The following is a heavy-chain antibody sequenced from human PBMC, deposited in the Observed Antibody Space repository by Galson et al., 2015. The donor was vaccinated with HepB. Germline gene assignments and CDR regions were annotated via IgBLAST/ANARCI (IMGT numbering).Heavy chain of an antibody. CDR3: AKVRYCSSTSSRRTPCYGMDV. V-gene: IGHV3-30*18. CDR1: GFTFSSYG. D-gene: IGHD2-2*01. J-gene: IGHJ6*02. Sequence: SLRLSCAASGFTFSSYGMHWVRQAPGKGLEWVAVISYDGSNKYYADSVKGRFTISRDNSKNTLYLQMNSLRAEDTAVYYCAKVRYCSSTSSRRTPCYGMDVWGQGTTVTVSS. CDR2: ISYDGSNK.